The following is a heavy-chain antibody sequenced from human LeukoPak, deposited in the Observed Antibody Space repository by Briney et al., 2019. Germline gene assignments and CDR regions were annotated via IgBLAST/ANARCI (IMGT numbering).Heavy chain of an antibody. CDR1: GNSISNGYY. J-gene: IGHJ4*02. CDR2: IYHSGST. Sequence: SETLSLTCAVSGNSISNGYYWGWIRQPPGKGLEWIGSIYHSGSTYYNPSLKSRVTISVDTSKNQFSLKLSSVTAADTAVYYCARHVCGGGSCYSFDYWGQGTLVTVSS. CDR3: ARHVCGGGSCYSFDY. D-gene: IGHD2-15*01. V-gene: IGHV4-38-2*01.